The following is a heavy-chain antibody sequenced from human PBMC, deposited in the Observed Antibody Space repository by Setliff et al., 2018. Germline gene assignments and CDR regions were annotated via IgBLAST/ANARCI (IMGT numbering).Heavy chain of an antibody. CDR2: INPSGGST. D-gene: IGHD3-22*01. V-gene: IGHV1-46*01. J-gene: IGHJ6*02. CDR1: GYTFTSYY. CDR3: ARANYYDSSGHSVYGMDV. Sequence: WASVKVSCKASGYTFTSYYMHWVRQAPGQGLEWMGIINPSGGSTSYAQKLQGRVTITADESTSTAYMELSSLRSEDTAVYYCARANYYDSSGHSVYGMDVWGQGTTVTVSS.